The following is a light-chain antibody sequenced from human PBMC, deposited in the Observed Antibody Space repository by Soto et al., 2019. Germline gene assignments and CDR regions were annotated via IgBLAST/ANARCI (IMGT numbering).Light chain of an antibody. CDR3: ASYRSANTLVV. J-gene: IGLJ1*01. CDR2: EVT. Sequence: QSVLTQPASVSGSAGQSITIPCTGTSRDIGNYNYVSWYQHHPGKAPELMIYEVTSRPSGVSDRFSGSKSGMTASLTISGLQPEDEADYFCASYRSANTLVVFGNGTKVTVL. CDR1: SRDIGNYNY. V-gene: IGLV2-14*01.